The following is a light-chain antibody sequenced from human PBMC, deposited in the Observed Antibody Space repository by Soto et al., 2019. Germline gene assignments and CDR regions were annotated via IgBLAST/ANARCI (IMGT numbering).Light chain of an antibody. V-gene: IGLV2-14*01. J-gene: IGLJ1*01. Sequence: QSALTQPASVSGSPGQSITISCTGTSSDVGAYNYDSWYQQYPGEAPKVIIYDVSHRPAGVSNRFSGSKSVNTASLTISGLQTQDEADYYCSSYTSATTYVFGTGTKVTVL. CDR3: SSYTSATTYV. CDR1: SSDVGAYNY. CDR2: DVS.